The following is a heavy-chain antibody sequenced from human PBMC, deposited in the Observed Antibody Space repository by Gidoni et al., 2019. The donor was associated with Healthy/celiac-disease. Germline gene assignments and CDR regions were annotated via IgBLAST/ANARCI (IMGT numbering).Heavy chain of an antibody. V-gene: IGHV3-15*01. D-gene: IGHD3-22*01. J-gene: IGHJ4*02. CDR2: IKDKTDGGTT. CDR3: TTDYLYYFDNSYPLY. CDR1: RSTLGYAW. Sequence: EVQLVESGRGLVKPVGSLRLSCAVSRSTLGYAWMGWVRPAPGKGLECVGRIKDKTDGGTTDYASPVKGRFNISRDDSKNTLYLQMNSLKTEDTGVYYCTTDYLYYFDNSYPLYWGQGTLVTVSS.